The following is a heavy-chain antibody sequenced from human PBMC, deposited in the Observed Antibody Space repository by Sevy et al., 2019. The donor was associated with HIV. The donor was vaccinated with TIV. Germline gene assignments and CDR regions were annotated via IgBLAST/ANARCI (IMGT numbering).Heavy chain of an antibody. CDR1: GFTFSNAW. CDR3: ATAHAGSYYFGSGSYLDY. J-gene: IGHJ4*02. CDR2: IKSKIDGGTT. Sequence: GGSLRLSCAASGFTFSNAWMTWVRQAPGKGLEWVGRIKSKIDGGTTDYGAPVKGRFTISRDDSKNTLYLQMNSLKTEDTAVYYCATAHAGSYYFGSGSYLDYGGQGTLVTVSS. D-gene: IGHD3-10*01. V-gene: IGHV3-15*01.